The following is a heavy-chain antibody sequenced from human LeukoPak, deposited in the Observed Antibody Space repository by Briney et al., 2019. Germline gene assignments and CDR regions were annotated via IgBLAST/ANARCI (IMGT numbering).Heavy chain of an antibody. D-gene: IGHD4-23*01. J-gene: IGHJ4*02. CDR1: GGSISSGGYY. CDR2: IYYSGST. Sequence: SQTLSLTCTVSGGSISSGGYYWSWIRQHPGKGLEWIGYIYYSGSTYYNPSLKSRVTISVDTSKNQFSLKLSSVTAADTAVYYCARYGGNLVDYWGQGTLVTVSS. CDR3: ARYGGNLVDY. V-gene: IGHV4-31*03.